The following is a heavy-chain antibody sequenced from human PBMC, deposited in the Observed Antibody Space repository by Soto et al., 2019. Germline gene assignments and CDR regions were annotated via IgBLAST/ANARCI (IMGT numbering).Heavy chain of an antibody. D-gene: IGHD3-16*01. CDR2: IYHSGST. CDR1: GYSISSGYY. V-gene: IGHV4-38-2*01. Sequence: SETLSLTCAVSGYSISSGYYWGWIRQPPGKGLEWIGSIYHSGSTYYNPSLKSRVTISVDTSKNQFSLKLSSVTAADTAVYYCARARGGGFNSPYFDYWGQGTLVTVSS. J-gene: IGHJ4*02. CDR3: ARARGGGFNSPYFDY.